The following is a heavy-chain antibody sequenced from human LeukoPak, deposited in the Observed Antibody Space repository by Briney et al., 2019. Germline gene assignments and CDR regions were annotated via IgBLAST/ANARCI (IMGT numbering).Heavy chain of an antibody. CDR1: GGSFSGYY. CDR3: ASMKSDSYYYDSSGCSAQFDY. D-gene: IGHD3-22*01. J-gene: IGHJ4*02. CDR2: INHSGST. V-gene: IGHV4-34*01. Sequence: PSETLSLTCAVYGGSFSGYYWSWIRQPPGKGLEWIGEINHSGSTNYNPSLKSRVTISVDTSKNQFSLKLSSVTAADTAVYYCASMKSDSYYYDSSGCSAQFDYWGQGTLVTVSS.